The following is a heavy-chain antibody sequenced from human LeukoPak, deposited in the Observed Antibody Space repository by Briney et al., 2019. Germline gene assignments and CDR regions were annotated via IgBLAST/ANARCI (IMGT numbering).Heavy chain of an antibody. J-gene: IGHJ4*02. CDR3: ARGPEGYSYGCQFDY. Sequence: SSETLSLTCTVSGGSISSYYWSWIRQPPGKGLEWIGYIYYSGSTNYNPSLKSRVTISVDTSKNQFSLKLSSVTAADTAVYYCARGPEGYSYGCQFDYWGQGTLVTVSS. CDR1: GGSISSYY. V-gene: IGHV4-59*01. CDR2: IYYSGST. D-gene: IGHD5-18*01.